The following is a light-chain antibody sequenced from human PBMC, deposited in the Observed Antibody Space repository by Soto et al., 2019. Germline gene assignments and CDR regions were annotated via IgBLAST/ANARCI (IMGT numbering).Light chain of an antibody. CDR2: KVS. V-gene: IGKV1-5*03. J-gene: IGKJ1*01. CDR1: QSINSW. CDR3: QQYNSNSWT. Sequence: DIQMTQSPSTLSASVGDRVTITCRASQSINSWLSWYQQKPGKAPNLLIYKVSNLESGVPSRFSGGGSGTEFNLTISILQPDDFATYYCQQYNSNSWTFGQGTKVEI.